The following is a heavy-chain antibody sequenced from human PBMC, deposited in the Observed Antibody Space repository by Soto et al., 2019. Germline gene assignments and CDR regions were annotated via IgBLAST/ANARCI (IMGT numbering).Heavy chain of an antibody. J-gene: IGHJ4*02. V-gene: IGHV4-4*02. CDR1: GDSISSSVW. D-gene: IGHD7-27*01. Sequence: QVQMQESGPGLVKPSGTLSLTCAVSGDSISSSVWWTWVRQPPGKGLEWIGEVFHTGNTNYNPSLKSRVTMSVDKSTNDFSLKVTSVAAADTAIYYCARKAWVRFDYWGQGALVTVSS. CDR3: ARKAWVRFDY. CDR2: VFHTGNT.